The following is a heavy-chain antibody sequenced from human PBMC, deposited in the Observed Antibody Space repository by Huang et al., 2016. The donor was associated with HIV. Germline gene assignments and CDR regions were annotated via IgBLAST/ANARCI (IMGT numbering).Heavy chain of an antibody. CDR1: GFSFSHYG. J-gene: IGHJ4*02. Sequence: QEQLVESGGGVVQPGGSLRLSCATSGFSFSHYGMHWVRQARGKGLGWVACIRFDGGNKHYADSAKGRFTISRDNSKKMLFLEMNSLRGDDTAFYYCAIDLGGYSFDYWGQGALVSVSS. CDR3: AIDLGGYSFDY. D-gene: IGHD2-21*02. CDR2: IRFDGGNK. V-gene: IGHV3-30*02.